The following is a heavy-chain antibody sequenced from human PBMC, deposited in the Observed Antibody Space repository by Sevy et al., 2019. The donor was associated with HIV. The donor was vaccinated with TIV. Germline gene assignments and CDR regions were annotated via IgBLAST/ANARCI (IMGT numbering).Heavy chain of an antibody. J-gene: IGHJ5*02. CDR3: ARGPRSLWFGELPNWFDP. Sequence: GGSLRLSCAASGFTFSDYYMSWIRQAPGKGLEWDSYISSSGSTIYYADSVKGRFTISRDNAKNSLYLQMNSLRAEDTAVYYCARGPRSLWFGELPNWFDPWGQGTLVTVSS. CDR2: ISSSGSTI. CDR1: GFTFSDYY. D-gene: IGHD3-10*01. V-gene: IGHV3-11*01.